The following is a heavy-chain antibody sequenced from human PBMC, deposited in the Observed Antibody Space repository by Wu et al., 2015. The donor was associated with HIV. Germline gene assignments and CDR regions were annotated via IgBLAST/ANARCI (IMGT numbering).Heavy chain of an antibody. V-gene: IGHV1-69*05. CDR3: ASDTEGYCNGTICYWSFDS. J-gene: IGHJ4*02. Sequence: QVQLVQSGAEVKRPGSSVKVSCKASGGTFRSYVISWVRQAPGQGLEWMGGVIPIFKTTNNARKFQGRLTITTDESTSTAYMELSGLRSEDTAVYYCASDTEGYCNGTICYWSFDSWGQGTLVXVSS. CDR1: GGTFRSYV. D-gene: IGHD2-2*01. CDR2: VIPIFKTT.